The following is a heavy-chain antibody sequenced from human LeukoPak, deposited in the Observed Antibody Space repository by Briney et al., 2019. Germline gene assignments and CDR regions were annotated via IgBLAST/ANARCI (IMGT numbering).Heavy chain of an antibody. V-gene: IGHV3-30*02. J-gene: IGHJ6*03. CDR3: AKGRTASRKNNIVVVPAAMNPYYMDV. D-gene: IGHD2-2*01. Sequence: GRSLRLSCAASGFTFSSYGMHWVRQAPGKGLEWVAFIRYDGSNKYYADSVKGRFTISRDNSKNTLYLQLNSLRAEETAVYYCAKGRTASRKNNIVVVPAAMNPYYMDVWGKGTTVTVSS. CDR1: GFTFSSYG. CDR2: IRYDGSNK.